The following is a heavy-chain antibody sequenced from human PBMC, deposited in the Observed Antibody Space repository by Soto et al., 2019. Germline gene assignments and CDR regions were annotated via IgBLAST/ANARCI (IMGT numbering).Heavy chain of an antibody. J-gene: IGHJ4*02. D-gene: IGHD2-21*02. CDR3: ARQRTSVVTQAYFDV. CDR2: TYYSGST. Sequence: SETLYLTWIVSGDSISSRIYYWVWIRQPPGKVLEWIGSTYYSGSTYNNPSLRSRVSMSIDTSKDQFSLKLKSVTAADTALYFCARQRTSVVTQAYFDVWGPGSLVTVSS. V-gene: IGHV4-39*01. CDR1: GDSISSRIYY.